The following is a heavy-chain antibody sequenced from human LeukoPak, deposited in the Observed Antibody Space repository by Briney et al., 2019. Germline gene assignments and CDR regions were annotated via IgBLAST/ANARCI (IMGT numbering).Heavy chain of an antibody. V-gene: IGHV3-48*01. CDR1: GFTFSSYS. D-gene: IGHD5-18*01. J-gene: IGHJ4*02. Sequence: GGSLRLSCAASGFTFSSYSMNWVREAPGKGLEWGSYISSSSSTIYYADSVKGRFTISRDNAKNSLYLQMNSLRAEDTAVYYCARGGYSYGRLFDYWGQGTLVTVSS. CDR3: ARGGYSYGRLFDY. CDR2: ISSSSSTI.